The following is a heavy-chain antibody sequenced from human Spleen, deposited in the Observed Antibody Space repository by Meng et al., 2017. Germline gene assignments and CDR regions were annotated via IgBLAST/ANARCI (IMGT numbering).Heavy chain of an antibody. CDR2: FSTSGST. V-gene: IGHV4-4*07. Sequence: SETLSLTCTVSGGSISSSYWSWIRQPAGKGLEWIGRFSTSGSTNYNPSLESRATISVDTSQNNLSLKLSSVTAADSAVYYCARGPTTMAHDFDYWGQGTLVTVSS. D-gene: IGHD4-11*01. CDR1: GGSISSSY. J-gene: IGHJ4*02. CDR3: ARGPTTMAHDFDY.